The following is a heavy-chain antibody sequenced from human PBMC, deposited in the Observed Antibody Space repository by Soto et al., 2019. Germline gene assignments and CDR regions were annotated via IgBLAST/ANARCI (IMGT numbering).Heavy chain of an antibody. J-gene: IGHJ6*02. CDR3: AREVVVGATQDYYGMDV. CDR2: IYYSGST. D-gene: IGHD1-26*01. V-gene: IGHV4-39*02. Sequence: SETLSLTCTVSDGSISSSSYYWGWIRQPPGKGLEWIGSIYYSGSTYYNPSLKSRVTISVDTSKNQFSLKLSSVTAADTAVYYCAREVVVGATQDYYGMDVWGQGTTVTVSS. CDR1: DGSISSSSYY.